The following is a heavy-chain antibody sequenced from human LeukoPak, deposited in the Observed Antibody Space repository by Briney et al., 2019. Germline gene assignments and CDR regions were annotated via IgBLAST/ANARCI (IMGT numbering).Heavy chain of an antibody. CDR1: VFTFSSYN. D-gene: IGHD3-10*01. CDR3: ARDRVVRGVIMDY. Sequence: PGVSLRLSCAASVFTFSSYNMNCVRQAPGKGLEGVSSISSRSSYIYYADAVKCRFTISKYNANNSLYMQMNRMRAEDTAVYYCARDRVVRGVIMDYWGQGNLVTVSS. J-gene: IGHJ4*02. CDR2: ISSRSSYI. V-gene: IGHV3-21*01.